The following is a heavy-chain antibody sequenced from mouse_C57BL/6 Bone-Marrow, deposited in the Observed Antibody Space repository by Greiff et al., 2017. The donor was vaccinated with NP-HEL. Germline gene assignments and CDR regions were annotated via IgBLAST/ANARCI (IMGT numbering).Heavy chain of an antibody. J-gene: IGHJ2*01. D-gene: IGHD2-1*01. CDR1: GYTFTSYW. Sequence: VQLQQPGAELVKPGASVKLSCKASGYTFTSYWMHWVKQRPGQGLEWIGMIHPNSGSTNYNEKFKSKATLTVDKSSSTAYMQLSSLTSEDSAVYYCARRGHYGKRGNYCDYWGQGTTLTVSS. CDR2: IHPNSGST. V-gene: IGHV1-64*01. CDR3: ARRGHYGKRGNYCDY.